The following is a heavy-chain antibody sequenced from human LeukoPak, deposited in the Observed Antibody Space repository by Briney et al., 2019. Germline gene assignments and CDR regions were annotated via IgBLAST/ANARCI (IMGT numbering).Heavy chain of an antibody. CDR3: TREPKYYYGSGRPRFDY. CDR2: INPNSGGT. D-gene: IGHD3-10*01. J-gene: IGHJ4*02. CDR1: GYTFTGYY. Sequence: ASVKVSCKASGYTFTGYYMHWVRQAPGQGLEWMGWINPNSGGTNHAQKFQGRVTMTRDTSISTAYMERSRLRSDDTAVYCCTREPKYYYGSGRPRFDYWGQGTLVTVSS. V-gene: IGHV1-2*02.